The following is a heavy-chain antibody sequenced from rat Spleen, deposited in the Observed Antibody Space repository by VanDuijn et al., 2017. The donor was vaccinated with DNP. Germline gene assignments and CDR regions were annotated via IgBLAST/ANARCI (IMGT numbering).Heavy chain of an antibody. J-gene: IGHJ3*01. CDR2: IWGDGNT. CDR3: ARQGVTTEAPFAY. Sequence: QVQLKESGPVLVQASETLSPTCTVSGFSLTNYGVIWVRQSPGKGLEWVGIIWGDGNTDYNSALKSRLSINRDTSKSQVFLKRNSLRSEDTATYYCARQGVTTEAPFAYWGQGTLVTVSS. CDR1: GFSLTNYG. V-gene: IGHV2S75*01. D-gene: IGHD1-11*01.